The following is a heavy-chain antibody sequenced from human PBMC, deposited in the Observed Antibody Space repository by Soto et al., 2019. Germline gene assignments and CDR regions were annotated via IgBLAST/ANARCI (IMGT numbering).Heavy chain of an antibody. D-gene: IGHD1-1*01. CDR1: GFTFSGYA. CDR2: ISTIGNSV. Sequence: PGGSLRLSCAASGFTFSGYAMIWVRQAPGKGLEWVSYISTIGNSVHYADSVKGRFSISRDNAKNSLYLQMNSLRAEGTAGYYCARGPWSAFDYWGQGTLVTVSS. CDR3: ARGPWSAFDY. J-gene: IGHJ4*02. V-gene: IGHV3-48*01.